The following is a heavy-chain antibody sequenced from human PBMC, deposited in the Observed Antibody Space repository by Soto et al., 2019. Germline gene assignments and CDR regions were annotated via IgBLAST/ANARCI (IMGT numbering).Heavy chain of an antibody. CDR1: GFTFSSYS. J-gene: IGHJ6*02. Sequence: GGSLRLSCAASGFTFSSYSMNWVRQAPGKGLEWVSSISSSSSYIYYADSVKGRFTISRDNAKNSLYLQMNSLRAEDTAVYYCARSLYIVATIGEGYYYYGMDVWGQGTTVTVSS. D-gene: IGHD5-12*01. CDR3: ARSLYIVATIGEGYYYYGMDV. CDR2: ISSSSSYI. V-gene: IGHV3-21*01.